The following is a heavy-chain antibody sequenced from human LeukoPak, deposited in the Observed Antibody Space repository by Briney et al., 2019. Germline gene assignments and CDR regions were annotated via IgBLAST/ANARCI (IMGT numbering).Heavy chain of an antibody. J-gene: IGHJ4*02. V-gene: IGHV1-2*02. Sequence: ASVKVSCKASGYTFTSYYMHWVRQAPGQGLEWMGWINPNSGGTNYAQKFQGRVTMTRDTSISTAYMELSRLRSDDTAVYYCAREVVGAQGYFDYWGQGTLVTVSS. CDR2: INPNSGGT. CDR3: AREVVGAQGYFDY. D-gene: IGHD1-26*01. CDR1: GYTFTSYY.